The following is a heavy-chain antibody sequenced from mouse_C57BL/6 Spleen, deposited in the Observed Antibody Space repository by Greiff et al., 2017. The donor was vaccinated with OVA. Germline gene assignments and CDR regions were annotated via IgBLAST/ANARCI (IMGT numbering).Heavy chain of an antibody. CDR1: GYTFTSYW. V-gene: IGHV1-59*01. J-gene: IGHJ4*01. D-gene: IGHD1-1*02. Sequence: VQLQQSGAELVRPGTSVKLSCKASGYTFTSYWMHWVKQRPGQGLEWIGVIDPSDSYTNYNQKFKGKATLTVDTSSSTAYMQLSSLTSEDSAVYYCAREHGPRGYYYAMDYWGQGTSVTVAS. CDR3: AREHGPRGYYYAMDY. CDR2: IDPSDSYT.